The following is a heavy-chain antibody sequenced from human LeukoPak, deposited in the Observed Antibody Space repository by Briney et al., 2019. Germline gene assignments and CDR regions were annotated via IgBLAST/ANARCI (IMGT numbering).Heavy chain of an antibody. Sequence: SETLSLTCAVSGYSIRSGYYWGWIRQPPGKGLEWIGSIYHSGSTYYNPSLKSRVTISVDTSKNQFSLKLSSVTAADTAVYYCARMGDYYYMDVWGKGTTVTVSS. CDR3: ARMGDYYYMDV. CDR2: IYHSGST. J-gene: IGHJ6*03. V-gene: IGHV4-38-2*01. CDR1: GYSIRSGYY.